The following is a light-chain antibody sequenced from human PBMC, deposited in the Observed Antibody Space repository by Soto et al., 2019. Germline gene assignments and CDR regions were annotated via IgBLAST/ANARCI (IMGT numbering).Light chain of an antibody. V-gene: IGLV2-8*01. CDR1: KSDIGVYDF. Sequence: QSVLTQPPSASGSTGQSVTISCTGTKSDIGVYDFVSWYQHHPGKAPRLIIYEVVQRPSGVTDRFSGSKSGNTASLTVSGLQAADEADYFGKSYAGSNTYVFGSVPQLTVL. CDR3: KSYAGSNTYV. CDR2: EVV. J-gene: IGLJ1*01.